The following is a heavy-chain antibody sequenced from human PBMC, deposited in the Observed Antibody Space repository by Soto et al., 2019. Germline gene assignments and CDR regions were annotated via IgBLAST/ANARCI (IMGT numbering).Heavy chain of an antibody. CDR1: GFTFSSYA. Sequence: GGSLRLSFEASGFTFSSYAMHCVRQAPGQGLERVAVISYDGSNKYYADSVKGRFTISRDNSKNTLYLQMNSLRAEDTAVYYCARDWVEISPYYYYYGMDVWGQGTTVTV. J-gene: IGHJ6*02. V-gene: IGHV3-30-3*01. D-gene: IGHD3-3*02. CDR2: ISYDGSNK. CDR3: ARDWVEISPYYYYYGMDV.